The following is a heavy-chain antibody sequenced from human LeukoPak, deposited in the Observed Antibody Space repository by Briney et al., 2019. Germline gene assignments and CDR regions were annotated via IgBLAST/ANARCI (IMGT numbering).Heavy chain of an antibody. Sequence: ASVKVSCKASGYTFNNYAMNWVRQAPGQGLEWMGWISGYNGNTNYAQKFQGRVSMTTDTSTSTAYMELRSLRSDDTAVYFCARVSPNRRISYGYQNWFDPWGQGTLVSVSS. CDR1: GYTFNNYA. CDR3: ARVSPNRRISYGYQNWFDP. V-gene: IGHV1-18*01. D-gene: IGHD5-18*01. CDR2: ISGYNGNT. J-gene: IGHJ5*02.